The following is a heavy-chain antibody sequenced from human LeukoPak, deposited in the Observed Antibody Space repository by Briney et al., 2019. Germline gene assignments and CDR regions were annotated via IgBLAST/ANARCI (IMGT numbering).Heavy chain of an antibody. CDR1: GFTFSSYW. V-gene: IGHV3-7*05. CDR3: ARQPVKYNSGWARLDY. CDR2: IKQDGSEK. J-gene: IGHJ4*02. D-gene: IGHD6-19*01. Sequence: GGSLRLSCAASGFTFSSYWMSWVRQAPGKGLEWVANIKQDGSEKCYVDSVKGRFTISRDNAKNGLYLQMNGLRAEDTAVYYCARQPVKYNSGWARLDYWGQGTLVTVSS.